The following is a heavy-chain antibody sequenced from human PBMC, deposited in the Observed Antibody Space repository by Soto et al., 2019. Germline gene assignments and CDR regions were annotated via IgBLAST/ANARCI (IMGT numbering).Heavy chain of an antibody. CDR2: ISTYNGDT. Sequence: ASVKVSCKASGYTFTRSGISWVRQAHGQGLEWMGWISTYNGDTNYAQTFQGRVTMTTDTSTSTAYMELSSLRSEDTAVYYCARRGTQYYYYGMDVWGQGTTVTVSS. CDR3: ARRGTQYYYYGMDV. V-gene: IGHV1-18*01. J-gene: IGHJ6*02. D-gene: IGHD1-1*01. CDR1: GYTFTRSG.